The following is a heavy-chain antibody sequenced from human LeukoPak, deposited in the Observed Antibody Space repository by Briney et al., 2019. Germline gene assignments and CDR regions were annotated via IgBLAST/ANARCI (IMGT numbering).Heavy chain of an antibody. D-gene: IGHD3-10*01. CDR1: GYTFTNSY. J-gene: IGHJ4*02. V-gene: IGHV1-46*01. Sequence: ASVKVSCKASGYTFTNSYIHWVRQAPGQGLEWMGIINPSGGSTSYPQKFQGRVTVTRDPSTSTVYMELSSLRSEDTAVYCCARDPYGSGSYYSHFDYWGQGTLVTVSS. CDR3: ARDPYGSGSYYSHFDY. CDR2: INPSGGST.